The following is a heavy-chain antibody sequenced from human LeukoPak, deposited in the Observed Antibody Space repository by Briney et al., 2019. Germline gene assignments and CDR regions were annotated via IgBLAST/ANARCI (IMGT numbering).Heavy chain of an antibody. CDR3: ARDRGSSWYGFASDAFDI. CDR2: IYHSGST. V-gene: IGHV4-4*02. D-gene: IGHD6-13*01. CDR1: GGSISSSNW. J-gene: IGHJ3*02. Sequence: KASGTLSLTCAVSGGSISSSNWWSWVRQPPGKGLEWIGEIYHSGSTNYNPSLKSRVTISVDKSKNQFSLKLSSVTAADTAVYYCARDRGSSWYGFASDAFDIWGQGTMVTVSS.